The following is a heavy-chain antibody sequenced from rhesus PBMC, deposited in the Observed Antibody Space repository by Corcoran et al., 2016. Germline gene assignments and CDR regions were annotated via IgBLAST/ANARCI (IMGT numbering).Heavy chain of an antibody. CDR1: GFTFNTYG. Sequence: EVQLVESGGGLVQPGGSLRLSCAGSGFTFNTYGLHWVRQAQGKGLDWVAVISSDGTKKSCADSVKDRFTVSRDNSKNVVYLQMNNLKLDDTALYYCTRFDYWGRGVLVTVSS. CDR3: TRFDY. V-gene: IGHV3-54*02. J-gene: IGHJ4*01. CDR2: ISSDGTKK.